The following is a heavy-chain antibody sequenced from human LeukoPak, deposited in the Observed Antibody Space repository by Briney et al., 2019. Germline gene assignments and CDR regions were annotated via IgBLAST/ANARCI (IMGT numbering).Heavy chain of an antibody. CDR1: GYTFTSCD. CDR3: VRTPPNWGADY. Sequence: ASAKVSCKASGYTFTSCDINWVRHATGQGLEWMGWMSPKSGNTGYAQKFQGRVTMTSNTAISTAYMELSSLRSEDTAVYYCVRTPPNWGADYWGQGTLVTVSS. V-gene: IGHV1-8*01. CDR2: MSPKSGNT. D-gene: IGHD7-27*01. J-gene: IGHJ4*02.